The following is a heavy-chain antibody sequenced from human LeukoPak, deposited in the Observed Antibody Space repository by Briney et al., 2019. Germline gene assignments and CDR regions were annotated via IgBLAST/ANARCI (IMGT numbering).Heavy chain of an antibody. J-gene: IGHJ3*02. CDR1: GYSFSTYW. CDR3: ARHQIVGDSISAYDI. Sequence: SGESLKISCKGSGYSFSTYWIGWIRQMPGNRLEWMGIIYPGDPDTRYSPSFQGQVTISVDKSVTTAYLQWSSLKASDTAMYYCARHQIVGDSISAYDIWGQGTMVTVSS. CDR2: IYPGDPDT. D-gene: IGHD1-26*01. V-gene: IGHV5-51*01.